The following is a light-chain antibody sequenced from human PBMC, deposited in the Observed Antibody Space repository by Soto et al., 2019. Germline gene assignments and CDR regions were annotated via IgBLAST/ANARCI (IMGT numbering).Light chain of an antibody. CDR1: QTVPSR. CDR2: GAS. J-gene: IGKJ5*01. V-gene: IGKV3-15*01. Sequence: EIVLTQSPATLSVSPGEGVTLSCRASQTVPSRIAWYQQKPGQAPRLLIYGASTRATGVPDRFSGTGSGTEFTLTISSLKSEDYGVYYCQQYVSSPYTFGQGTRLEIK. CDR3: QQYVSSPYT.